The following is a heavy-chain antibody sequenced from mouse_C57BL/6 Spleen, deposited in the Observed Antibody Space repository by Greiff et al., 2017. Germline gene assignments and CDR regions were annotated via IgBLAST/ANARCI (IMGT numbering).Heavy chain of an antibody. J-gene: IGHJ2*01. Sequence: VQLQQPGTELVKPGASVKLSCKASGYTFTSYWMHWVKQRPGQGLEWIGNINPSNGGTNYNEKFKSKATLTVDKSSSTAYMKLSSLTSEDSAVYYCARFITTVVGLDYWGQGTTLTVSS. CDR2: INPSNGGT. V-gene: IGHV1-53*01. D-gene: IGHD1-1*01. CDR1: GYTFTSYW. CDR3: ARFITTVVGLDY.